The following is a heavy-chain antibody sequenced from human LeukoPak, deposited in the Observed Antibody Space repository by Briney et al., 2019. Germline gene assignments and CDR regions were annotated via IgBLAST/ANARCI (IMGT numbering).Heavy chain of an antibody. Sequence: GGSLRLSCAASGFTFSTYAMHWVRQAPGKGLEWVAVVSYDGSNEYYADSVKGRFTISRDNSKNTLYLQMNSLRAEDTALYYCAKGGASGSYYTASYYYAMDVWGQGTTVTVSS. CDR2: VSYDGSNE. V-gene: IGHV3-30-3*01. CDR1: GFTFSTYA. J-gene: IGHJ6*02. CDR3: AKGGASGSYYTASYYYAMDV. D-gene: IGHD3-10*01.